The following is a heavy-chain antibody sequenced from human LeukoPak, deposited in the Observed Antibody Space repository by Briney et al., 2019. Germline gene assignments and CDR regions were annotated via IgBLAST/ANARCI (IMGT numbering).Heavy chain of an antibody. D-gene: IGHD5-18*01. Sequence: PGGSLRLSCAASGFTFSSYAMSWVRQAPGKGLEWVSAISGSGGSTYYADSVKGRFTISRDNSKNTLYLQMNSLRAEDTAVYYCAKSAVQKGGYSYGLVIRDLYDYWGQGTLVTVSS. V-gene: IGHV3-23*01. CDR3: AKSAVQKGGYSYGLVIRDLYDY. CDR2: ISGSGGST. J-gene: IGHJ4*02. CDR1: GFTFSSYA.